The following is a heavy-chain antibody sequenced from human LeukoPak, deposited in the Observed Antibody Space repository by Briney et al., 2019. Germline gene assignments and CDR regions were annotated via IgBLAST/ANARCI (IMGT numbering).Heavy chain of an antibody. CDR3: AKSSGWNYYYYYMDV. J-gene: IGHJ6*03. D-gene: IGHD6-19*01. Sequence: PGRSLRLSCAASGFTFSNYGMNWVRQAPGKGLEWVSSISSSSTYINYADSVKGRFTFSRENANTPLYLQLHTLRAQAAAVYYCAKSSGWNYYYYYMDVWGKGTTVSASS. CDR1: GFTFSNYG. CDR2: ISSSSTYI. V-gene: IGHV3-21*01.